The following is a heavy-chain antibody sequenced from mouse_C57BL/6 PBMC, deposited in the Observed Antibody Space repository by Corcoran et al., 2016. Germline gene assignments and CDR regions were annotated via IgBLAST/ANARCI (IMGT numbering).Heavy chain of an antibody. Sequence: QVQLQQSGAELVKPGASVKISCKASGDAFSSDWMNWVKQKPGKGLEWIGQIYPGDGETNYNGKFKGKATLTADKYTSTAYMQLSSLTSEDSAVYFCARGDFVTTVVAPYFDYWGQGTTLTVSS. CDR3: ARGDFVTTVVAPYFDY. D-gene: IGHD1-1*01. CDR2: IYPGDGET. V-gene: IGHV1-80*01. CDR1: GDAFSSDW. J-gene: IGHJ2*01.